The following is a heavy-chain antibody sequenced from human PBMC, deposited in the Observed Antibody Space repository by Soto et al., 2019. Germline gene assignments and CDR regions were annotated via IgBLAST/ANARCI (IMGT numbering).Heavy chain of an antibody. D-gene: IGHD3-22*01. CDR3: AKARAYYYDSSALGDY. J-gene: IGHJ4*02. CDR2: ISSSGSTI. V-gene: IGHV3-11*04. Sequence: GGSPRPSCAAPGFTFNDYYMRWIPPAPGEGLELVSYISSSGSTIYYADSVKGRFTISRDNAKNTLYLQMNSLRAEDTAVYYCAKARAYYYDSSALGDYWGQGTLVTVSS. CDR1: GFTFNDYY.